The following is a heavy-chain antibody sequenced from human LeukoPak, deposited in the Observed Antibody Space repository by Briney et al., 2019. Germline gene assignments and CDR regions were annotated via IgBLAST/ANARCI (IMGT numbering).Heavy chain of an antibody. Sequence: GRSLRLSCTGSGFIFGDHAMSWVRQAPGKGLEWVGFIRSKAYRGTTEYAASVKGRFTISRDDFASIAYLQMNSLRADDTAVYFCAKETPVFGVAGLWGQGTKVTVSS. CDR1: GFIFGDHA. D-gene: IGHD3-3*01. CDR3: AKETPVFGVAGL. J-gene: IGHJ3*01. CDR2: IRSKAYRGTT. V-gene: IGHV3-49*04.